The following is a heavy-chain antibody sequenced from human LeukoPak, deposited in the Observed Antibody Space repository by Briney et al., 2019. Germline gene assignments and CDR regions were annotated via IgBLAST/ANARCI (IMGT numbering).Heavy chain of an antibody. V-gene: IGHV3-9*01. J-gene: IGHJ4*02. Sequence: PGGSLRLSCAASGFTFDDYAMHWVRQAPGKGLEWVSGISWNSGSIGYADSVKCRFTISRDNAKNSLYLQMNSLRAEDTASYYCAKDQYSSSSSFDYWGQGTLVTVSS. CDR2: ISWNSGSI. CDR1: GFTFDDYA. D-gene: IGHD6-6*01. CDR3: AKDQYSSSSSFDY.